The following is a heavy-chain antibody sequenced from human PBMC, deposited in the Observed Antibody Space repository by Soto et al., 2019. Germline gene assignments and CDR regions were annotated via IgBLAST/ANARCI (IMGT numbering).Heavy chain of an antibody. Sequence: AVKVSCKASGGTFSSYAISWVRQAPGQGLEWMGGIIPIFGTANYAQKFQGRVTITADKSTSTAYMELSSLRSEDTAVYYCARDVVVAQYFDYWGQGTLVTVSS. CDR1: GGTFSSYA. CDR3: ARDVVVAQYFDY. V-gene: IGHV1-69*06. D-gene: IGHD2-15*01. J-gene: IGHJ4*02. CDR2: IIPIFGTA.